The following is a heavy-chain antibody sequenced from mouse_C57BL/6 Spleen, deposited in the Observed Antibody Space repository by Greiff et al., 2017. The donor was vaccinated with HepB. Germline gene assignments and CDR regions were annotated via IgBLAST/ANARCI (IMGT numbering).Heavy chain of an antibody. CDR1: GYAFSSYW. Sequence: VQVVESGAELVKPGASVKISCKASGYAFSSYWMNWVKQRPGKGLEWIGQIYPGDGDTNYNGKFKGKATLTADKSSSTAYMQLSSLTSEDSAVYFCARPDGSFYAMDDWGQGTSVTVSS. CDR3: ARPDGSFYAMDD. D-gene: IGHD2-3*01. J-gene: IGHJ4*01. CDR2: IYPGDGDT. V-gene: IGHV1-80*01.